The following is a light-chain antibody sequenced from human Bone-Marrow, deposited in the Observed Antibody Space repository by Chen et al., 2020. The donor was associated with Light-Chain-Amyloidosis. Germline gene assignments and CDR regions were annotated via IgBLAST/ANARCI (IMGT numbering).Light chain of an antibody. CDR2: RDT. CDR3: QSADRGGTYEVI. Sequence: SYELTQPPSVSVSPGQTVRITCSGYDLPTNYAYWYQQKPGQAPVLVIHRDTERPSGISARFSDSSSGTTATLTISGVQAEDEADYHCQSADRGGTYEVIFGGGTKLTVL. V-gene: IGLV3-25*03. CDR1: DLPTNY. J-gene: IGLJ2*01.